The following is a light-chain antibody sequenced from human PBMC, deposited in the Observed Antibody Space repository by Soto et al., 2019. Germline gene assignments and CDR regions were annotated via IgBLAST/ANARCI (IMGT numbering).Light chain of an antibody. J-gene: IGKJ1*01. Sequence: EIVLTQSPGTLSLSPGERATLSCTASQSVSSSYLARYQQKPGQAPRLLIYGVSRRATGIPDRFSGSGSGTDFRLSISRLEPEDVAVYYCQQYGSSRTFGQGTKVELK. CDR1: QSVSSSY. CDR2: GVS. V-gene: IGKV3-20*01. CDR3: QQYGSSRT.